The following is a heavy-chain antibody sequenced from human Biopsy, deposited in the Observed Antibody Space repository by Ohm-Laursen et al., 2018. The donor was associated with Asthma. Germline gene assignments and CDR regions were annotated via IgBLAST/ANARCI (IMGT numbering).Heavy chain of an antibody. CDR2: ISVYNGNT. Sequence: ATVKISCKTSGYTFNSAGITWVRQAPGQGLEWMGWISVYNGNTKVAQKLQDRVTMITDTSTSTAYMELRSLRSDDTALYFCARAVDYSHYYGIDVWGQGTTVTVS. CDR1: GYTFNSAG. J-gene: IGHJ6*02. CDR3: ARAVDYSHYYGIDV. D-gene: IGHD3-10*01. V-gene: IGHV1-18*01.